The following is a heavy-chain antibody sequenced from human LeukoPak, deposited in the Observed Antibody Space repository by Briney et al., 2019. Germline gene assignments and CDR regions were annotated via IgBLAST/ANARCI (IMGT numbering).Heavy chain of an antibody. J-gene: IGHJ3*02. Sequence: PSETMSLTCGVYDGSYSDYYWSWIRQPPGKGLECIGESNHSGITNYNPSLKSLVTISLDTSKNPFSLKLSSVTAADTAVYYCARVQTANWETSVCDAFDMWGRGTMVTVSS. CDR3: ARVQTANWETSVCDAFDM. CDR1: DGSYSDYY. V-gene: IGHV4-34*01. CDR2: SNHSGIT. D-gene: IGHD7-27*01.